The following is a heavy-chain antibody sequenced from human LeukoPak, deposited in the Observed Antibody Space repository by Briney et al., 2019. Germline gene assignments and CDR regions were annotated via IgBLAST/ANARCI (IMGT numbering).Heavy chain of an antibody. Sequence: SKTLSLTCTVSGGSVSSGSYYWSWIRQPPGKGLEWIGYIYYSGSTNYNPSLKSRVTISVDTSKNQFSLKLSSVTAADTAVYYCARERILYYYGSGRIMDVWGQGTTVTVSS. V-gene: IGHV4-61*01. J-gene: IGHJ6*02. D-gene: IGHD3-10*01. CDR3: ARERILYYYGSGRIMDV. CDR1: GGSVSSGSYY. CDR2: IYYSGST.